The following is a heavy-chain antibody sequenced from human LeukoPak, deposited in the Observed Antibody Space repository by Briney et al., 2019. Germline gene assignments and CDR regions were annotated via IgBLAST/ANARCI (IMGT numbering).Heavy chain of an antibody. CDR3: ARSYGGNPDY. CDR2: IYYTGST. D-gene: IGHD4-23*01. CDR1: GDSISTYY. V-gene: IGHV4-59*08. J-gene: IGHJ4*02. Sequence: SETLSLTCTVSGDSISTYYWSWIRQPPGKGLEWIGYIYYTGSTNYNPSLKSRVTISVDTSKNQFSLKLSSVTAADTAVYYCARSYGGNPDYWSQGTLVTVSS.